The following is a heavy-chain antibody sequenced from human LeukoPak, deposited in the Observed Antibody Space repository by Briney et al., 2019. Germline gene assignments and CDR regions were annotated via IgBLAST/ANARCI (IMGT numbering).Heavy chain of an antibody. V-gene: IGHV4-61*01. J-gene: IGHJ4*02. D-gene: IGHD1-7*01. CDR2: IYYSGST. Sequence: SETLSLTCTVSGGSVSSGTYYWSWIRQPPGKGLEWIGCIYYSGSTNYNPSLKSRVTISLDTSKNQFSLNLRSVTTADTAIYYCVAGTTWSYFDYWGQGTLVTVSS. CDR3: VAGTTWSYFDY. CDR1: GGSVSSGTYY.